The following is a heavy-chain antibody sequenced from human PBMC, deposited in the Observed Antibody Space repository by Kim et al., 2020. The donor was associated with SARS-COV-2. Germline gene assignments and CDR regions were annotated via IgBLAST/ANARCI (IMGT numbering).Heavy chain of an antibody. Sequence: SETLSLTCTVSGGSISSSSYYWGWIRQPPGKGLEWIGSIYYSGSTYYNPYHKSRVTISVDTSKNQFSLKLSSVTAADTAVYYCARHLGRHPVSFNSWYSSRWVPSPTMDYWGQGTLLTVSS. J-gene: IGHJ4*02. CDR1: GGSISSSSYY. CDR3: ARHLGRHPVSFNSWYSSRWVPSPTMDY. CDR2: IYYSGST. V-gene: IGHV4-39*01. D-gene: IGHD6-19*01.